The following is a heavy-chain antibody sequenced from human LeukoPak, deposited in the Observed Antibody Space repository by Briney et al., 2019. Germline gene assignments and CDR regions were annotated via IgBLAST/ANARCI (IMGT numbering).Heavy chain of an antibody. V-gene: IGHV4-39*07. CDR1: GGSISSSIYY. CDR2: SSYTGIT. J-gene: IGHJ3*02. Sequence: PSETLSLTCIVSGGSISSSIYYWGWIRQPPGKGLEWIGSSSYTGITYYNPSLKSRVTISIDTSKKHFSLKLSSVTAADTAVYYCARTDIYYPYDTFDIWGQGTMVTVSS. CDR3: ARTDIYYPYDTFDI. D-gene: IGHD1-26*01.